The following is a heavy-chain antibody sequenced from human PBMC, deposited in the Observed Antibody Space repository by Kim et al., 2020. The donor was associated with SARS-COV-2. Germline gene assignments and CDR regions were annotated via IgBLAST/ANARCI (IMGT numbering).Heavy chain of an antibody. V-gene: IGHV3-23*01. CDR2: ISGSGGST. J-gene: IGHJ1*01. Sequence: GGSLRLSCAASGCTFSRYAMSWVRQAPGKGLEWVSAISGSGGSTYYADSVKGRFTISRDNSKNTQYLQMNSLRAEDTAVYYCAKDFRAYYDSSGYYRMSGFQHWGQGTLVTVSS. CDR1: GCTFSRYA. D-gene: IGHD3-22*01. CDR3: AKDFRAYYDSSGYYRMSGFQH.